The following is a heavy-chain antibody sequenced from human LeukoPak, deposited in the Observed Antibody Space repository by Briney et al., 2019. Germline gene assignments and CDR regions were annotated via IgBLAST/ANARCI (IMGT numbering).Heavy chain of an antibody. D-gene: IGHD2-8*02. CDR2: INHSGST. J-gene: IGHJ4*02. Sequence: SETLSLTCAVYGGSFSGYYWSWIRQPPGKGLEWIGEINHSGSTNYNPSLKSRVTISVDTSKNQFSLRLSSVTAADTAVYFCARGLGYCTDWGQGTLIIVSS. CDR3: ARGLGYCTD. CDR1: GGSFSGYY. V-gene: IGHV4-34*01.